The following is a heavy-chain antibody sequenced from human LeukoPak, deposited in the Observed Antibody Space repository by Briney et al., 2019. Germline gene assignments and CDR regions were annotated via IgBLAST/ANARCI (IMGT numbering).Heavy chain of an antibody. CDR2: INHSGST. CDR3: ATRGRRSFGY. CDR1: GGSFSGYY. J-gene: IGHJ4*02. D-gene: IGHD3-16*01. Sequence: SETLSLTCAVYGGSFSGYYWSWIRQPPGKGLEWIGEINHSGSTNYNPSLKSRVTISVDTSKNQFSLKLSSVTAADTAVYYCATRGRRSFGYWGQGTLVTVSS. V-gene: IGHV4-34*01.